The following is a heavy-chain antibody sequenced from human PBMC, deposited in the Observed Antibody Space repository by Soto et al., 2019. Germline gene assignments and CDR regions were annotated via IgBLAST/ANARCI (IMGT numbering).Heavy chain of an antibody. Sequence: ASVKVSCKASGYTFTGYYMHWVRQAPGQGLEWMGWINPNSGGTNYAQKFQGWVTMTRDTSISTAYMELSRLRSDETAVYYCARAGSSSWYGDYYYGMDVWGQGTSVTVSS. D-gene: IGHD6-13*01. CDR1: GYTFTGYY. CDR2: INPNSGGT. J-gene: IGHJ6*02. V-gene: IGHV1-2*04. CDR3: ARAGSSSWYGDYYYGMDV.